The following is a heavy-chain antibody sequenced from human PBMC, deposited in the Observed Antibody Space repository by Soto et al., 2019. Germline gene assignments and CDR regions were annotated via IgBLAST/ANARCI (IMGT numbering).Heavy chain of an antibody. Sequence: ASVKVSCKASGYTFTSYYMHWVRQAPGQGLEWMGIINPSGGSTSYAQKFQGRVTMTRDTSTGTVYMELRSLRSDDTAVYYCARDVRDWNYRFYYYYGMDVWGQGTTVTVSS. CDR2: INPSGGST. V-gene: IGHV1-46*01. CDR3: ARDVRDWNYRFYYYYGMDV. D-gene: IGHD1-7*01. CDR1: GYTFTSYY. J-gene: IGHJ6*02.